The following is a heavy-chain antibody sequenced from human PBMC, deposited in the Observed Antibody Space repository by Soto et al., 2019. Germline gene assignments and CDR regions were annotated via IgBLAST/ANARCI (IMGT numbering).Heavy chain of an antibody. Sequence: QVQLVQSGAEVKKPGASVKVSCKASGYTFTSYYMHWVRQAPGQGLEWMGIINPSGGSTSYAQKFQGRVTMTRDTSTGTVYMELSSLRSEDTAVYYCARVDGMINPLDVWGQGTTVTVSS. V-gene: IGHV1-46*01. J-gene: IGHJ6*02. CDR1: GYTFTSYY. CDR2: INPSGGST. D-gene: IGHD3-16*01. CDR3: ARVDGMINPLDV.